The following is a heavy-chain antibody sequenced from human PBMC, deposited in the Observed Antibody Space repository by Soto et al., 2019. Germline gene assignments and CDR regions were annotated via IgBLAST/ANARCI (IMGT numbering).Heavy chain of an antibody. Sequence: QITLRESGPTLVKPTQALTLTCNFSGFSLTTLGAGVGWVRQPPGKALEWLALIYWDDDRQFSTSLKTRLTITKDPSKNLVVLTMTNIDPVDTGTYYCAHTQLTTAANAFDVWGPGTIVTVSS. D-gene: IGHD1-1*01. CDR1: GFSLTTLGAG. CDR3: AHTQLTTAANAFDV. V-gene: IGHV2-5*02. J-gene: IGHJ3*01. CDR2: IYWDDDR.